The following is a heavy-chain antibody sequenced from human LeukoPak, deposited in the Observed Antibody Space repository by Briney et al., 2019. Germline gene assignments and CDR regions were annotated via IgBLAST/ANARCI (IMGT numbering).Heavy chain of an antibody. CDR3: ARVGGYYYYYYYMDV. CDR2: INHSGST. D-gene: IGHD3-16*01. V-gene: IGHV4-34*01. Sequence: SETLSLTCAVYGGSFSGYYWSWIRQPPGKGLEWIGEINHSGSTNYNPSLKSRVTISVDTSKNQFSLKLSSVTAADTAVYYCARVGGYYYYYYYMDVWGKGTTVTVSS. CDR1: GGSFSGYY. J-gene: IGHJ6*03.